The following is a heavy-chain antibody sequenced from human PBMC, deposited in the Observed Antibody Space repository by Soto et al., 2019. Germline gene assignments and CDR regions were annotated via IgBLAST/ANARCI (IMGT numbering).Heavy chain of an antibody. V-gene: IGHV3-15*01. CDR1: GFTFSNAW. CDR3: TTGLAGTTVNYYYYGMDV. J-gene: IGHJ6*02. Sequence: GGSLRLSCAASGFTFSNAWMSWVRQAPGKGLEWVGRIKSKTDGGTTDYAAPVKGRFTISRDDSKNTLYLQMNSLKTEDTAVYYCTTGLAGTTVNYYYYGMDVWGQGTTVTVSS. D-gene: IGHD1-7*01. CDR2: IKSKTDGGTT.